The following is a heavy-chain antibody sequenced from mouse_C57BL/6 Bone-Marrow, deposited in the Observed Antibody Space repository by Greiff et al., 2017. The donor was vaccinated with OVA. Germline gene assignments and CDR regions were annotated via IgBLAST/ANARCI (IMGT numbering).Heavy chain of an antibody. Sequence: QVTLKVSGPGILQPSQTLSLTCSFSGFSLSTFGMGVGWIRPPSGKGLEWLAHIGWDDDKYYNPALKSRLTISKDNSKNKVFLNITNVDTADTATYSCDCVDIYYSGCTVAYWGQGTLVTVSA. J-gene: IGHJ3*01. D-gene: IGHD1-1*01. CDR3: DCVDIYYSGCTVAY. CDR1: GFSLSTFGMG. V-gene: IGHV8-8*01. CDR2: IGWDDDK.